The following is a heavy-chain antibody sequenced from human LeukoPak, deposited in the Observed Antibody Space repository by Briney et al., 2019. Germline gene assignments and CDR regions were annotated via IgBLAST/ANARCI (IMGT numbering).Heavy chain of an antibody. D-gene: IGHD2-21*01. J-gene: IGHJ4*02. CDR1: GGSISSGDYY. CDR3: ARVSYVRAIPYFFDH. Sequence: PSETLSLTCTVSGGSISSGDYYWSWIRQPPGRGLEWLGHIYYSGNTYYNPSLKSRVTMSVDTSKRQFSLKLSSVTAADTAVYYCARVSYVRAIPYFFDHWGQGTLVTVSS. CDR2: IYYSGNT. V-gene: IGHV4-30-4*01.